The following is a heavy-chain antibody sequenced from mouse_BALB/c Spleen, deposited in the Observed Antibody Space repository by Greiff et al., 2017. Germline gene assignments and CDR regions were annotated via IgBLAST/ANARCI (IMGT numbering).Heavy chain of an antibody. CDR3: ARSGYGYDEGWYFDV. J-gene: IGHJ1*01. CDR2: ISSGSSTI. V-gene: IGHV5-17*02. Sequence: EVKLMESGGGLVQPGGSRKLSCAASGFTFSSFGMHWVRQAPEKGLEWVAYISSGSSTIYYADTVKGRFTISRDNPKNTLFLQMTSLRSEDTAMYYCARSGYGYDEGWYFDVWGAGTTVTVSS. CDR1: GFTFSSFG. D-gene: IGHD2-2*01.